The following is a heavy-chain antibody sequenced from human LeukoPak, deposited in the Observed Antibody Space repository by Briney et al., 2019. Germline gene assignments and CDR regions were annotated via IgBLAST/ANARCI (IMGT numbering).Heavy chain of an antibody. CDR3: ANWGYFDY. V-gene: IGHV3-30*18. Sequence: GGSLTLSCPASGFTFSSYGMHWVRQAPGKGLEWVAVISYDGSNNYYADSVKGRFTISRDHSKNTLYLQMNSLRAEDTAVNYRANWGYFDYWGQGTLVSVS. CDR2: ISYDGSNN. J-gene: IGHJ4*02. D-gene: IGHD3-16*01. CDR1: GFTFSSYG.